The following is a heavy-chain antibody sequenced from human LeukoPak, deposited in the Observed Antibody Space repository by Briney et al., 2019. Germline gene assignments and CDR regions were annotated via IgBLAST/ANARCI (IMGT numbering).Heavy chain of an antibody. D-gene: IGHD5-12*01. V-gene: IGHV3-53*01. J-gene: IGHJ4*02. CDR2: IYSGGST. CDR1: GFTVSSNY. CDR3: ALARGHSGYDFGY. Sequence: GGSLRLSCAASGFTVSSNYMSWVRQAPGKGLEWVSVIYSGGSTYYADSVKGRFTISRDNSKNTLYLQMNSLRAEDTAVYYCALARGHSGYDFGYWGQGTLVTVSS.